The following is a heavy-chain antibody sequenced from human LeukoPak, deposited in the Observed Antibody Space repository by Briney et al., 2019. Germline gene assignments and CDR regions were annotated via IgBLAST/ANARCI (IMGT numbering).Heavy chain of an antibody. CDR3: AKDQTWSGNSGSGYYYMDV. V-gene: IGHV3-30*02. J-gene: IGHJ6*03. D-gene: IGHD4-23*01. Sequence: PGGSLRLSCATSGFTLSRYWMSWVRQAPGKGLEWVAFIRYDGSNKYYADSVKGRFTISRDNSKNTLYLQMNSLRAEDTAVYYCAKDQTWSGNSGSGYYYMDVWGKGTTVTVSS. CDR1: GFTLSRYW. CDR2: IRYDGSNK.